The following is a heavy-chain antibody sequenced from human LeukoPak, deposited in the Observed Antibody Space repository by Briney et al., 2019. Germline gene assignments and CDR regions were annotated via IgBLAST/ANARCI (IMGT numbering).Heavy chain of an antibody. Sequence: GGSLRLSCAASGFTFSSYSMNWVRQAPGKGLEWVSSISSSSSYIYYADSVKGRFTISRDNAKNSLYLQMNSLRAEGTAVYYCARAYYGDTFDAFDIWGQGTMVTVSS. CDR2: ISSSSSYI. V-gene: IGHV3-21*01. CDR3: ARAYYGDTFDAFDI. J-gene: IGHJ3*02. D-gene: IGHD4-17*01. CDR1: GFTFSSYS.